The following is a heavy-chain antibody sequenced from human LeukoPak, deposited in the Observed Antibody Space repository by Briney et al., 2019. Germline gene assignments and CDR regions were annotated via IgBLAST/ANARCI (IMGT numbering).Heavy chain of an antibody. V-gene: IGHV1-18*01. CDR1: GYTFTSYG. CDR3: ASLYCSGGSCYPIGAFDI. J-gene: IGHJ3*02. Sequence: ASVKVSCKASGYTFTSYGISWVRRAPGQGLEWMGLISAYNGNTNYAQKLQGRVTMATDTSTSTAYMELRSLRSDDTAVYYCASLYCSGGSCYPIGAFDIWGQGTMVTVSS. CDR2: ISAYNGNT. D-gene: IGHD2-15*01.